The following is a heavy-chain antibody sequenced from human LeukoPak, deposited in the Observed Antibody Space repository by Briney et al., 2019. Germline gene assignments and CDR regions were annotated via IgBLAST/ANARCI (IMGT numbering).Heavy chain of an antibody. V-gene: IGHV3-7*03. J-gene: IGHJ4*02. Sequence: GGSLRLSCAASGFTFNSYWMSWVRQAPGKGLEWVANIKQDGSEKYYVDSVKGRFTISRDNAKNSPYLQMNSLRAEDTAVYYCARGVVGVAGLVNYWGQGTLVTVSS. D-gene: IGHD6-19*01. CDR2: IKQDGSEK. CDR1: GFTFNSYW. CDR3: ARGVVGVAGLVNY.